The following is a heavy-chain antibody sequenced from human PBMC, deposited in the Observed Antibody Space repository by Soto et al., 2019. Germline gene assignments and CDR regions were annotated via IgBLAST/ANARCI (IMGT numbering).Heavy chain of an antibody. J-gene: IGHJ3*02. Sequence: SCRVAGDQRAELTSLRVRQAQRKGLEWMGGFDPEDGETIYAQKFQGRVTMTEDTSTDTAYMELSSLRSEDTAVYYCATRSPFTYYYDTGALGGFDIWGQGT. CDR1: GDQRAELT. V-gene: IGHV1-24*01. CDR2: FDPEDGET. D-gene: IGHD3-22*01. CDR3: ATRSPFTYYYDTGALGGFDI.